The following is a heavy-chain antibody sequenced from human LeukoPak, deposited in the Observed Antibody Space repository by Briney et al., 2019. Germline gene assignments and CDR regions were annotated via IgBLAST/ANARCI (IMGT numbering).Heavy chain of an antibody. D-gene: IGHD5/OR15-5a*01. CDR3: ARGVSGTSPDI. V-gene: IGHV3-74*01. CDR1: GVTFSSYW. CDR2: IKTDVSST. J-gene: IGHJ3*02. Sequence: GGSLRLSCAASGVTFSSYWMHWVRQAPGKGLVWVSRIKTDVSSTDYADSVKGRFTISRDNAKNTMYLQMNSLRAEDTAVYYCARGVSGTSPDIWGLGTMVTVSS.